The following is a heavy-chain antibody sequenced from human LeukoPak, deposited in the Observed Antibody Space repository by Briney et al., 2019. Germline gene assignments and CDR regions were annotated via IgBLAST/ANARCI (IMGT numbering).Heavy chain of an antibody. CDR1: GYTFTGYY. CDR2: INPNSGGT. J-gene: IGHJ4*02. CDR3: ARPLEMATISEIDY. D-gene: IGHD5-24*01. Sequence: ASVKVSCKASGYTFTGYYMHWVRQAPGQGLEWMGWINPNSGGTNYAQKFQGRVTMTRDTSISTAYMELSRLRSDDTAVHYCARPLEMATISEIDYWGQGTLVTVSS. V-gene: IGHV1-2*02.